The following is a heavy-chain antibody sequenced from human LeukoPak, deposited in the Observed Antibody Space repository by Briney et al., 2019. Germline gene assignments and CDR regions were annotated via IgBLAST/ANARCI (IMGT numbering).Heavy chain of an antibody. D-gene: IGHD3-22*01. J-gene: IGHJ4*02. CDR1: GYTFTSYG. V-gene: IGHV1-18*01. Sequence: ASVKVSCKASGYTFTSYGISWVRQAPGQGLEWMGWISAYNGNTNYAQKLQGRVTTTTDTSTSTAYMELRSLRSDDTAVYYCARDRAYYDSSGYCPSDYWGQGTLVTVSS. CDR2: ISAYNGNT. CDR3: ARDRAYYDSSGYCPSDY.